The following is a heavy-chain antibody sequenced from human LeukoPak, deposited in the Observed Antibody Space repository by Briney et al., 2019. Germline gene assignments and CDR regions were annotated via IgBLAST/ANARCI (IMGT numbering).Heavy chain of an antibody. J-gene: IGHJ4*02. V-gene: IGHV4-39*01. CDR1: GGSITNSPYS. Sequence: SETLSLTCTVSGGSITNSPYSWGWIRQPPGKGPEWIGSGYYSRSAYYNPSLKSRVTIFVDTSKNQFFLRLSSVTAADTAVYFCARRDYGDDSGFDYWGQGTLVTVSS. CDR3: ARRDYGDDSGFDY. CDR2: GYYSRSA. D-gene: IGHD4-23*01.